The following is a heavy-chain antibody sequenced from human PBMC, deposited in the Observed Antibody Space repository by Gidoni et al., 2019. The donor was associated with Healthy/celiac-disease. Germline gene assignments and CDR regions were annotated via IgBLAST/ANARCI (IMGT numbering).Heavy chain of an antibody. CDR1: GFTFDDYA. Sequence: EVQLVESGGGLVQPGRSLRLSCAASGFTFDDYARHWVRQAPGKGLEWVSGISWNSGSIGYADSVKGRFTISRDNAKNSLYLQMNSLRAEDTALYYCAKDMSGYYYYGMDVWGQGTTVTVSS. CDR2: ISWNSGSI. V-gene: IGHV3-9*01. D-gene: IGHD3-10*01. CDR3: AKDMSGYYYYGMDV. J-gene: IGHJ6*02.